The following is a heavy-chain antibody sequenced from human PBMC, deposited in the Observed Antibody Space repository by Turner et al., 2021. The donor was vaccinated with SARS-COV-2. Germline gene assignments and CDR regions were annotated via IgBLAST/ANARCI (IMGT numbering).Heavy chain of an antibody. Sequence: QVQLVQSGAEVNKPGASVQVSCMASGYSFTDYIIHWVRQAPGQGLEWMGWINPNGATSYAQRFQGRFIMTRDTSISTAYMDLSRLISDDTALYYCARGLAAGTSWFDPWGQGTLVTVSS. J-gene: IGHJ5*02. CDR1: GYSFTDYI. CDR3: ARGLAAGTSWFDP. D-gene: IGHD6-25*01. CDR2: INPNGAT. V-gene: IGHV1-2*02.